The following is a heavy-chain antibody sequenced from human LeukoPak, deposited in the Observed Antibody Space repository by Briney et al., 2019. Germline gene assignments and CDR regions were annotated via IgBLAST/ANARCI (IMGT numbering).Heavy chain of an antibody. D-gene: IGHD2-15*01. J-gene: IGHJ4*02. CDR1: GFTFSNYA. V-gene: IGHV3-23*01. Sequence: GGSLRLSCAVSGFTFSNYAMSWVRQAPGKGLEWVSAVCGSGANTYYADYVKGRFTLSRDNSKNTLYLQRNNLRAEDTALHYCARDIVVVVAAHFDYWGQGTLVTVSS. CDR2: VCGSGANT. CDR3: ARDIVVVVAAHFDY.